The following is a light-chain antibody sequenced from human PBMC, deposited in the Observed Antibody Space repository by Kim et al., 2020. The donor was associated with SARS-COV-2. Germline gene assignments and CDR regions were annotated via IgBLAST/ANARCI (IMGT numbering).Light chain of an antibody. V-gene: IGLV1-40*01. CDR3: QSYDSSLREV. CDR2: GNS. J-gene: IGLJ3*02. CDR1: SSNIWAGYD. Sequence: GQVVTCPCDGSSSNIWAGYDVHWYQQRPGTAPKLLIYGNSNRPSGVPDRFSGSKSGTSASLAITGLQAEDEADYYCQSYDSSLREVFGGGTQLTVL.